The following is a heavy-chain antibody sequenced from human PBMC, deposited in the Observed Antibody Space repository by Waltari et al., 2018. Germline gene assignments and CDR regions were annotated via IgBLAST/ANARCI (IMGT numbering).Heavy chain of an antibody. CDR1: GFPFRSYW. V-gene: IGHV3-7*01. D-gene: IGHD3-3*01. Sequence: EVQLVESGGGLVQPGGSLRLSCAASGFPFRSYWMSWVRQAPGKGLEWVANIKQDGSEKYYVDSVKGRFTISRDNAKNSLYLQMNSLRAEDTAVYYCAGSLYYDFWSGYYNWFDPWGQGTLVTVSS. CDR3: AGSLYYDFWSGYYNWFDP. J-gene: IGHJ5*02. CDR2: IKQDGSEK.